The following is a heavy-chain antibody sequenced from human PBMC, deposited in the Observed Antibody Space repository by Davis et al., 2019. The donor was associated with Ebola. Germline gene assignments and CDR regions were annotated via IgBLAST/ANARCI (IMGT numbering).Heavy chain of an antibody. Sequence: MPSETLSLTCAFSGGSLSPYDWSWIRRHTGKELEWIGEVKPSGITNYNPSPKSRLAISIDPSKNLVSLRLTSVTAADTAAYYCACRRDTGGYWYFDLWGRGTLVTVSS. CDR1: GGSLSPYD. CDR2: VKPSGIT. J-gene: IGHJ2*01. V-gene: IGHV4-34*01. CDR3: ACRRDTGGYWYFDL. D-gene: IGHD7-27*01.